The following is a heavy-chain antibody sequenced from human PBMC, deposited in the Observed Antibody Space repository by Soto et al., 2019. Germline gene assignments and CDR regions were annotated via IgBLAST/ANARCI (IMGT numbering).Heavy chain of an antibody. CDR2: LIPISGTT. CDR3: ARRPYGYYDKNGNYYAEDFQH. J-gene: IGHJ1*01. D-gene: IGHD3-22*01. Sequence: QVQLVQSGAEVKKPGSSVKVSCKASGGTFRNYAITWVRQAPGQGLEWMGGLIPISGTTNYAQKFQGRVTITAEESTSTAYRELRSLRSEDTDVYYCARRPYGYYDKNGNYYAEDFQHWGQGTLVTVSS. V-gene: IGHV1-69*12. CDR1: GGTFRNYA.